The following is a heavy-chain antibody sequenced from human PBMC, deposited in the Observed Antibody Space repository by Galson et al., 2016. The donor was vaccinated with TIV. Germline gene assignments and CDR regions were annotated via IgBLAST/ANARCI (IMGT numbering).Heavy chain of an antibody. CDR1: GFTFNSHG. V-gene: IGHV3-30*18. D-gene: IGHD2-2*01. Sequence: SLRLSCAASGFTFNSHGMHWVRQAPGKGLEWMAVISYDGSSKYYADSVRVRFTISRDSSKNTLYLQMHSLRVEETAVYYCAKERLKFCSIRLQSFDYWCQGTRVTVSS. J-gene: IGHJ4*02. CDR2: ISYDGSSK. CDR3: AKERLKFCSIRLQSFDY.